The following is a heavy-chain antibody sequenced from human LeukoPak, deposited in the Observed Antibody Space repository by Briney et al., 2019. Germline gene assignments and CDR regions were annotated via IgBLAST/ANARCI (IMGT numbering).Heavy chain of an antibody. V-gene: IGHV4-34*01. D-gene: IGHD5-18*01. J-gene: IGHJ4*02. Sequence: PSETLSLTCAVYGGSFSGYSWSWIRQPPGKGLEWIGEINHSGSTNYNPSLKSRVTISVDTSKNQFSLKLSSVTAADTAVYYCARLGPPLPDVDTAMAKYYFDYWGQGTLVTVSS. CDR1: GGSFSGYS. CDR2: INHSGST. CDR3: ARLGPPLPDVDTAMAKYYFDY.